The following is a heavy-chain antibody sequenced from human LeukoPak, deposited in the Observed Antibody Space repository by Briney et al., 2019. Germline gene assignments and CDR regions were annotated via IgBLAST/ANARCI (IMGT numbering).Heavy chain of an antibody. D-gene: IGHD3-22*01. CDR3: AKDRPNYYGNNGHYYRRDGDS. CDR2: ISGSGDLT. J-gene: IGHJ5*01. Sequence: GGSLRLSCAASGFTFSIYAMSWVRQAPGKGLECVSSISGSGDLTYYAGSVKGRFTISRDTSTTTLYLKMNSLRAEDTAIYYCAKDRPNYYGNNGHYYRRDGDSWGQGTLVTVSS. CDR1: GFTFSIYA. V-gene: IGHV3-23*01.